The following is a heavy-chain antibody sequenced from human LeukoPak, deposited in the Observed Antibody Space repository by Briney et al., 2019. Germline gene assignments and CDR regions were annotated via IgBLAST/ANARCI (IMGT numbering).Heavy chain of an antibody. J-gene: IGHJ3*02. CDR2: IYHSGST. D-gene: IGHD2-21*01. V-gene: IGHV4-59*01. Sequence: SETLSLTCTVSGDSITAYYWSWVRQPPGKGLEWIGYIYHSGSTDYNPSLKSRVTISVDTSKNQFSLNLGSVTAADTAVYYCAKIPRVASFHIWGQGTMVTVSS. CDR1: GDSITAYY. CDR3: AKIPRVASFHI.